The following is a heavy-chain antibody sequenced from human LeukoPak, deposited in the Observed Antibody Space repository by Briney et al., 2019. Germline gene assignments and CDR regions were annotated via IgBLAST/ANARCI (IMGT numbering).Heavy chain of an antibody. CDR2: INHSGST. J-gene: IGHJ6*04. D-gene: IGHD2-15*01. CDR1: GGSLSGYY. V-gene: IGHV4-34*01. CDR3: ARRTNCSGGSCYPAGMDV. Sequence: SETLSLTCAVYGGSLSGYYWSWIRQPPGKGLEWIGEINHSGSTNYNPSLKSRVTISVDTSKNQFSLKLSSVTAADTAVYYCARRTNCSGGSCYPAGMDVWGKGTTVTVSS.